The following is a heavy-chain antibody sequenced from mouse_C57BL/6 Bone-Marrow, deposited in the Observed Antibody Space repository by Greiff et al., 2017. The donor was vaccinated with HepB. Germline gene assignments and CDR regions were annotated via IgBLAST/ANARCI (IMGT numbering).Heavy chain of an antibody. CDR2: IDPENGDT. CDR3: TTYGSSYPCFDY. CDR1: GFNIKDDY. Sequence: VQLQQSGAELVRPGASVKLSCTASGFNIKDDYMHWVKQRPEQGLEWIGWIDPENGDTEYASKFQGKATITADTSSNTAYLQLSSLTSEDTAVYYCTTYGSSYPCFDYWGQGTTLTVSS. V-gene: IGHV14-4*01. J-gene: IGHJ2*01. D-gene: IGHD1-1*01.